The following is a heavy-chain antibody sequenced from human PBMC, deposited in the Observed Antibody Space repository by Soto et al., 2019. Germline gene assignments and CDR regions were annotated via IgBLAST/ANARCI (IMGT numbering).Heavy chain of an antibody. Sequence: ASVKVSCKASGYRFTGYFIHWVRQAPGQGLEWMGWINPNTGVTNYAQRFKGRATMTRDTSITTAYVDLTSLTSDDTAVYYCAREGPDPWFDPWGQGTLVTVSS. CDR3: AREGPDPWFDP. CDR1: GYRFTGYF. J-gene: IGHJ5*02. V-gene: IGHV1-2*02. CDR2: INPNTGVT.